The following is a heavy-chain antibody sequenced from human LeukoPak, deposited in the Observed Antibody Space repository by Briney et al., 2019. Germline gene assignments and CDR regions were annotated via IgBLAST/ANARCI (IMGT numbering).Heavy chain of an antibody. Sequence: GGSLRLSCAASGFTFSSYWMSWVRQAPGKGLEWVANIKQDGSEKYYVDSVKGRFTISRDSAKNSLYLQMNSLRAEDTAVYYCARARGVSVVKYWGQGTLVTVSS. J-gene: IGHJ4*02. V-gene: IGHV3-7*01. CDR2: IKQDGSEK. CDR1: GFTFSSYW. CDR3: ARARGVSVVKY. D-gene: IGHD3-10*01.